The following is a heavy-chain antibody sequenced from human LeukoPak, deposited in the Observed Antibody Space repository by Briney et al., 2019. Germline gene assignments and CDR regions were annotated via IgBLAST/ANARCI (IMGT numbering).Heavy chain of an antibody. V-gene: IGHV3-7*03. J-gene: IGHJ4*02. CDR1: DFTFSNYW. CDR2: IRQDGNKK. Sequence: PGGSLRLSCAASDFTFSNYWMTWVRQAPGKGLEWVANIRQDGNKKYYVDSVKGRFTISRDNAKNSLYLQINSLPAEDTAIYYCARGNDYGDQIGIYFDYWGQGTLVTVSS. CDR3: ARGNDYGDQIGIYFDY. D-gene: IGHD4-17*01.